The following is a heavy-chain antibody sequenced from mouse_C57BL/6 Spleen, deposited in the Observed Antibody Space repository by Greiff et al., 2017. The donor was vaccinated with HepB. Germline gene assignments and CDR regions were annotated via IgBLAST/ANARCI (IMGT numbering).Heavy chain of an antibody. D-gene: IGHD1-1*01. J-gene: IGHJ2*01. CDR2: IYPGDGDT. CDR1: GYAFSSYW. CDR3: AIPFITTVVADY. Sequence: QVQLKQSGAELVKPGASVKISCKASGYAFSSYWMNWVKQRPGKGLEWIGQIYPGDGDTNYNGKFKGKATLTADKSSSTAYMQLSSLTSEDSAVYFCAIPFITTVVADYWGQGTTLTVSS. V-gene: IGHV1-80*01.